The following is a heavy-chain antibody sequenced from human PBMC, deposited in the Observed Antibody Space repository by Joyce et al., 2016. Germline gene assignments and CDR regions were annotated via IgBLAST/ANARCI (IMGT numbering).Heavy chain of an antibody. Sequence: QVQLVESGGGLVKPGGSLRLSCAASGFTFSDYYMSWIRQAQGKWLECVSFISVSGSTIDYADSEKCRFTIARNNAKNSLYLQMDSLRAEDTALYYCARDCLAVAVFECRGQYFQQWGQGTMVTVSS. CDR1: GFTFSDYY. V-gene: IGHV3-11*01. CDR2: ISVSGSTI. D-gene: IGHD6-19*01. J-gene: IGHJ1*01. CDR3: ARDCLAVAVFECRGQYFQQ.